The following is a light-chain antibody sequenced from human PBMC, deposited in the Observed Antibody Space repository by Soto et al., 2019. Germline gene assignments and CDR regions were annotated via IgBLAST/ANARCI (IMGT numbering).Light chain of an antibody. J-gene: IGLJ3*02. Sequence: QSALTQPPSASGSPGQSVTISCTGTSSDVGGYKYVSWYQQHPGKAPKLMIYEVSKRPSGVPDRCSGSKSGNTASLTVSGLQAEDEADYYCSSYAGSNNWVFGGGTKVTVL. CDR2: EVS. V-gene: IGLV2-8*01. CDR3: SSYAGSNNWV. CDR1: SSDVGGYKY.